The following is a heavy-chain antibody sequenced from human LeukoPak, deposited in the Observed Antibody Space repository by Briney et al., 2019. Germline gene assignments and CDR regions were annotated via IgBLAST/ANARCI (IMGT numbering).Heavy chain of an antibody. J-gene: IGHJ4*02. Sequence: SETLSLTCTVAGGSISSSSYYWGWIRQPPGKGLEWIGSIYYSGSTYYNPSLKSRVTISVDTSKNQFSLKLSSVTAADTAVYYCARQYYDYVWGSYRLWYFDYWGQGTLSPSPQ. CDR2: IYYSGST. CDR1: GGSISSSSYY. V-gene: IGHV4-39*01. CDR3: ARQYYDYVWGSYRLWYFDY. D-gene: IGHD3-16*02.